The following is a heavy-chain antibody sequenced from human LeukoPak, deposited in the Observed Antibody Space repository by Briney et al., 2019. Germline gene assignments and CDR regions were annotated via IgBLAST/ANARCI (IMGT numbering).Heavy chain of an antibody. CDR1: GFTFSSYA. Sequence: PGRSLRLSCAASGFTFSSYAMHWVRQAPGKGLEWVAVISYDGSNKYYADSVKGRFTISRDNSKNTLYLQMNSLRAEDTAVYYCARDGGDKLLPYWGQGTLVTVSS. CDR3: ARDGGDKLLPY. V-gene: IGHV3-30-3*01. D-gene: IGHD2-21*01. CDR2: ISYDGSNK. J-gene: IGHJ4*02.